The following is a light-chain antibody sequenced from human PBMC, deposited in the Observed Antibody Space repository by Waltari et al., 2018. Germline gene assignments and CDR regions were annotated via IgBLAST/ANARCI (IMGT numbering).Light chain of an antibody. V-gene: IGLV2-18*02. J-gene: IGLJ3*02. Sequence: QSALTQPPSVSGAPGNPVTLSCTGTNSVVGTYNPVSWYQQSPGTAPKLIIYQVTNRPSGVPVRFSGSKAGNTASLAISGLQAEDESDYYCSSSTSSITWVFGGGTKLTVL. CDR3: SSSTSSITWV. CDR1: NSVVGTYNP. CDR2: QVT.